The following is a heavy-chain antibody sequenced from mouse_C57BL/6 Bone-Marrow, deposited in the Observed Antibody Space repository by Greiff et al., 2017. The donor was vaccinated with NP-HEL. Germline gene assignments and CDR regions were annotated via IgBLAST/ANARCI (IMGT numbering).Heavy chain of an antibody. J-gene: IGHJ1*03. CDR2: ISSGSSTI. Sequence: EVHLVESGGGLVKPGGSLKLSCAASGFTFSDYGMHWVRQAPEKGLEWVAYISSGSSTIYYADTVKGRFTISRDNAKNTLFLQMTSLRSEDTAMYYCASPGSSSGYFDVWGTGTTVTVSS. CDR1: GFTFSDYG. CDR3: ASPGSSSGYFDV. D-gene: IGHD1-1*01. V-gene: IGHV5-17*01.